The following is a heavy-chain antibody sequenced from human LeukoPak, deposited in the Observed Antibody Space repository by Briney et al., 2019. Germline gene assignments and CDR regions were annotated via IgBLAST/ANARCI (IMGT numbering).Heavy chain of an antibody. CDR3: ARGQPKSVVPAATYFDY. Sequence: PSETLSLTCAVYGGSFSGYYWSWIRQPPGKGLEWIGEINHSGSTNYNPSLKSRVTISVDTSKNQLSLKLSSVTAADTAVYYCARGQPKSVVPAATYFDYWGQGTLVTVSS. D-gene: IGHD2-2*01. V-gene: IGHV4-34*01. CDR1: GGSFSGYY. CDR2: INHSGST. J-gene: IGHJ4*02.